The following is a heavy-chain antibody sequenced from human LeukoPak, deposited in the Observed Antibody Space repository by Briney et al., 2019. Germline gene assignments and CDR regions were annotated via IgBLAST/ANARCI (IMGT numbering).Heavy chain of an antibody. CDR1: GGSFSSPNYY. Sequence: SQTLSLTCTVSGGSFSSPNYYWSWIRQPAGKGLEWIGRIYTTGFTNYHPSLKSRVTVSIDTSKNQFYLKLTSVTAADTAVYYCARHSYDILTGYWRSVYFDYWGQGTLVTVSS. CDR3: ARHSYDILTGYWRSVYFDY. CDR2: IYTTGFT. D-gene: IGHD3-9*01. J-gene: IGHJ4*02. V-gene: IGHV4-61*02.